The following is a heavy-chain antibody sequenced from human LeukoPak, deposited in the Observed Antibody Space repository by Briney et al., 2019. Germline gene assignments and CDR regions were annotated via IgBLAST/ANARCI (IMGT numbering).Heavy chain of an antibody. CDR3: VRARGATIDY. J-gene: IGHJ4*02. Sequence: GGSLRLSCAASGFTFSRYDMHWVRQAPGKGLEWVSGIGIAGDTYYLGSVKGRFTISRENAKNSLYLQMNSLRAGDTAVYYCVRARGATIDYWGQGTLVTVSS. CDR1: GFTFSRYD. CDR2: IGIAGDT. D-gene: IGHD1-26*01. V-gene: IGHV3-13*01.